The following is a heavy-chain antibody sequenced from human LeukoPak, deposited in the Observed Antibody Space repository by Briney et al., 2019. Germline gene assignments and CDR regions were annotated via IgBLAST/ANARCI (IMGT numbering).Heavy chain of an antibody. V-gene: IGHV3-30*03. Sequence: GGSLRLSCAASGFTFSNYVMHWVRQAPGKGLEWVAVISYDGSNKYYADSVKGRFTISRDNSKNTLYLQMNSLRPEDTAVYFCASGELDSLYYFDYWGQGTLVTVSS. CDR1: GFTFSNYV. D-gene: IGHD1-1*01. CDR2: ISYDGSNK. CDR3: ASGELDSLYYFDY. J-gene: IGHJ4*02.